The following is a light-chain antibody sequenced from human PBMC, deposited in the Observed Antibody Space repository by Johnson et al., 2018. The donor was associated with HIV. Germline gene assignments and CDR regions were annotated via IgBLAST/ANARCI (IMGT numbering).Light chain of an antibody. J-gene: IGLJ1*01. CDR2: DNN. CDR1: SSNIGNNY. CDR3: GTWDSSLNGYV. V-gene: IGLV1-51*01. Sequence: QSVLTQPPSVSAAPGQKVTISCSGSSSNIGNNYVSWYQQFPGTAPKLLIYDNNKRPSGIPDRFSGSKSGTSATLGITGLQTGDEADYYCGTWDSSLNGYVFGTGTQVTAL.